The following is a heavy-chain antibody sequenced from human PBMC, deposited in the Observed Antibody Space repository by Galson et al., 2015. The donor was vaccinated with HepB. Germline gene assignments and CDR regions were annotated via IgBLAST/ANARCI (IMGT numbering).Heavy chain of an antibody. D-gene: IGHD2-21*02. CDR3: ARDCYCGGDCYTFDY. J-gene: IGHJ4*02. Sequence: SVMVSCKASGSSFSSYTISRLRQAAGQWLEWMGRIIPILGIANYAQKYQGRVTITADKSTSTAYMELSSLRPEDTAVYYCARDCYCGGDCYTFDYWGQGTLVTVSS. CDR2: IIPILGIA. V-gene: IGHV1-69*04. CDR1: GSSFSSYT.